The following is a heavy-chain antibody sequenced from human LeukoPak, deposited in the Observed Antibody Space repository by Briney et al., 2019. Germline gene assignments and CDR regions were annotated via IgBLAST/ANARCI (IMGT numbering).Heavy chain of an antibody. Sequence: GSLRLSCAASGFTFSSYAMSWVRQAPGKGLEWIGSIYYSGSTYYNSPLKSRVTISVDTSKNQFSLKLSSVTAADTAVYYCASLGGGYNGDYWGQGTLVTVSS. CDR2: IYYSGST. V-gene: IGHV4-39*01. CDR3: ASLGGGYNGDY. J-gene: IGHJ4*02. D-gene: IGHD5-24*01. CDR1: GFTFSSYA.